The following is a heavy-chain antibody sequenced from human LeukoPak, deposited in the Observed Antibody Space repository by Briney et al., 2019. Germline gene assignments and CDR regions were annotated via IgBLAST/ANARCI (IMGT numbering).Heavy chain of an antibody. CDR2: MNPNSGNT. CDR3: ARGYSSGYYYQGWFDP. J-gene: IGHJ5*02. D-gene: IGHD3-22*01. CDR1: GYTFTSYD. Sequence: ASVKVSCKASGYTFTSYDINWVRQATGQGLEWMGWMNPNSGNTGYAQKFQGRVTMTRNTSTSTAYMELSSLRSEDTAVYYCARGYSSGYYYQGWFDPWGQGTLVTVSS. V-gene: IGHV1-8*01.